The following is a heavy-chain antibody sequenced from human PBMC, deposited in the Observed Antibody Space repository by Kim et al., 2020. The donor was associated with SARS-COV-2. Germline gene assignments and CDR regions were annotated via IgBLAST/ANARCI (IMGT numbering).Heavy chain of an antibody. D-gene: IGHD6-13*01. J-gene: IGHJ4*02. V-gene: IGHV1-2*02. CDR1: GYTFTGYY. Sequence: ASVKVSCKASGYTFTGYYMHWVRQAPGQGLEWMGWINPNSGGTNYAQKFQGRVTMTRDTSISTAYMELSRLRSDDTAVYYCARNPRIAAAGLFDYWGQGTLVTVSS. CDR3: ARNPRIAAAGLFDY. CDR2: INPNSGGT.